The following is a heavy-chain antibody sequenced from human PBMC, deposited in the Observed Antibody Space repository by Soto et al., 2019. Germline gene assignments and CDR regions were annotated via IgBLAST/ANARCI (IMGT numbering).Heavy chain of an antibody. Sequence: SETLSLTCTVSGGSISNYYWSWIRQPPGKGLEWIGYFYYTGITNYNPSLKSRISMSVDTSKNQFSLKLSSVTAADTAVYYCARHRNDILTGYFYWFDPWGQGTLVTVSS. CDR1: GGSISNYY. V-gene: IGHV4-59*08. J-gene: IGHJ5*02. CDR3: ARHRNDILTGYFYWFDP. D-gene: IGHD3-9*01. CDR2: FYYTGIT.